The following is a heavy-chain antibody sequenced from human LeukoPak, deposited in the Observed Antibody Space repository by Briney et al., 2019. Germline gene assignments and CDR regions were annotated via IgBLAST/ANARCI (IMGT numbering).Heavy chain of an antibody. V-gene: IGHV3-20*04. Sequence: GGSLRLSCTAFGFAFDEHGMSWVRQVPGKGLEWVAGINWSGGSTGYADPLRGRFAISRDNAKNSLYLQMDSLRAEDTALYYCARAPITSPLYFDYWGQGTLVTVSS. J-gene: IGHJ4*02. CDR3: ARAPITSPLYFDY. D-gene: IGHD2-2*01. CDR2: INWSGGST. CDR1: GFAFDEHG.